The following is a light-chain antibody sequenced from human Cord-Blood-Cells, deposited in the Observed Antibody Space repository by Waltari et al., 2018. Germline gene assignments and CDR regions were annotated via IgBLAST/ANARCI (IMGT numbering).Light chain of an antibody. CDR2: EGS. CDR1: SSDVGSYKL. V-gene: IGLV2-23*01. CDR3: CSYAGSSTYV. Sequence: SALPQPASVSGSPGQSITISCTGTSSDVGSYKLDAWYQQHPGKAPKLMIYEGSKRPSGVSNRFSGSKSGNTASLTISGLQAEDEADYYCCSYAGSSTYVFGTGTKVTCL. J-gene: IGLJ1*01.